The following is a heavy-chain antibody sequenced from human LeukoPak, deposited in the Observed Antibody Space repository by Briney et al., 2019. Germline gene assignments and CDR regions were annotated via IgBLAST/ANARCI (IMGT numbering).Heavy chain of an antibody. CDR3: ARGYCSSTICFLDY. CDR1: GFTFSSYT. J-gene: IGHJ4*02. Sequence: PGGSLRLSCAASGFTFSSYTIHWVRQPPGEGLEWVATISFDENDKYYADSVKGRFTISRDNSKNTLYLQMNSLRAKDTAVYSCARGYCSSTICFLDYWGQGTLVTVSS. CDR2: ISFDENDK. V-gene: IGHV3-30-3*01. D-gene: IGHD2-2*01.